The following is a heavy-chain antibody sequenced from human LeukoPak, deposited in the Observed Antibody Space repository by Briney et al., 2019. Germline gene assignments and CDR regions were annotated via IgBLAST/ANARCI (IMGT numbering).Heavy chain of an antibody. D-gene: IGHD2-21*01. J-gene: IGHJ4*02. Sequence: GGSLRLSCAASGFTFSGYGMNWVRQAPGKGLEWVSYISSNSRSIEYADSVRGRFTISRDNSKNTLYLQMNSLRAEDAAVYFCAKAPVTSCRGAYCYPFDSWGQGTLVTVSS. V-gene: IGHV3-48*01. CDR2: ISSNSRSI. CDR1: GFTFSGYG. CDR3: AKAPVTSCRGAYCYPFDS.